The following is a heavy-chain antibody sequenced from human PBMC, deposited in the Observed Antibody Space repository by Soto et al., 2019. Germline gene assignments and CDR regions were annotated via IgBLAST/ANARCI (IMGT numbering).Heavy chain of an antibody. CDR3: AREWDTVILGALDI. Sequence: HVQLVESGGGVVKVGRSLRLSCGASGFMFNSFGMHWVRQAPGKGLEWVASISYDGNKKDYGDSVKGRFAIFRDNPKNTLYLRMNSLRTEDTAVYFCAREWDTVILGALDIWGQGTMVSVSS. CDR2: ISYDGNKK. D-gene: IGHD3-22*01. J-gene: IGHJ3*02. CDR1: GFMFNSFG. V-gene: IGHV3-33*01.